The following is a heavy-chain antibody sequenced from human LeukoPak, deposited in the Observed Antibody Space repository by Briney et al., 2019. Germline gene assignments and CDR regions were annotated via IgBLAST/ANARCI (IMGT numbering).Heavy chain of an antibody. J-gene: IGHJ6*03. Sequence: ASVKVSCKASGYTFTSYGISWVRQAPGQGLEWMGWISAYNGNTNYAQKLQGRVTMTTDTSTSTAYMELRRLRSDDTAVYYCARVPMGDYDARDGHYYMDVWGKGTTVTVSS. CDR1: GYTFTSYG. CDR2: ISAYNGNT. CDR3: ARVPMGDYDARDGHYYMDV. D-gene: IGHD4/OR15-4a*01. V-gene: IGHV1-18*01.